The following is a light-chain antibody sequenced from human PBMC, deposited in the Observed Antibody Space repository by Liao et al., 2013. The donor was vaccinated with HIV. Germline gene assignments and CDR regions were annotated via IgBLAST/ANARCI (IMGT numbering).Light chain of an antibody. Sequence: SYELTQPPSVSVSPGQTARINCSGDALPKQYVSWYQQKPGQAPVLVIYKDSERPSGIPERFSGSTSGTTVTLTISGVQAEDEADYYCQSADSSGTYEFGGGTKLTVL. CDR3: QSADSSGTYE. CDR2: KDS. V-gene: IGLV3-25*03. CDR1: ALPKQY. J-gene: IGLJ3*02.